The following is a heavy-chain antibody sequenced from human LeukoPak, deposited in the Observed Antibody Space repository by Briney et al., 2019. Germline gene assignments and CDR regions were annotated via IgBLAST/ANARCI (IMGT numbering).Heavy chain of an antibody. CDR3: ARVESYPLRNAFDI. CDR1: GGSISSYY. V-gene: IGHV4-59*01. D-gene: IGHD1-14*01. CDR2: IYYSGST. Sequence: SETLSLTCTVSGGSISSYYWSWIRQPPGKGLGWIVYIYYSGSTNYNPSLKSRVTISVDTSKNQFSLKLSSVTAADTAVYYCARVESYPLRNAFDIWGQGTMVTVSS. J-gene: IGHJ3*02.